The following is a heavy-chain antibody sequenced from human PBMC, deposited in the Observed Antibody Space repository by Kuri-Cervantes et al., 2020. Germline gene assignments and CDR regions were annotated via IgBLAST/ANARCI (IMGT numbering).Heavy chain of an antibody. CDR1: GGSISSYY. J-gene: IGHJ4*02. V-gene: IGHV4-34*01. Sequence: GSLRLSCTVSGGSISSYYWSWIRQPPGKGLEWIGEINHSGSTNYNPSLKSRVTISVDTSKNQFSLKLSSVTAADTAVYYCARGVPEGGSYYWSPRARFDYWGQGTLVTVSS. D-gene: IGHD1-26*01. CDR2: INHSGST. CDR3: ARGVPEGGSYYWSPRARFDY.